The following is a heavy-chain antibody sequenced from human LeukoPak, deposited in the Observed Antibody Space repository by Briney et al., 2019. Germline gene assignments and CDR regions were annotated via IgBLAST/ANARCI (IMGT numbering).Heavy chain of an antibody. D-gene: IGHD6-13*01. CDR3: AREGYSSISNDPARYYYYGMDV. CDR2: INAGNGNT. Sequence: VASVKVSCKASGYTFTSYAMHWVRQAPGQRLEWMGWINAGNGNTKYSQKFQGRVTITRDTSASTAYMELSSLRSEDTAVYYCAREGYSSISNDPARYYYYGMDVWGQGTTVTVSS. V-gene: IGHV1-3*01. CDR1: GYTFTSYA. J-gene: IGHJ6*02.